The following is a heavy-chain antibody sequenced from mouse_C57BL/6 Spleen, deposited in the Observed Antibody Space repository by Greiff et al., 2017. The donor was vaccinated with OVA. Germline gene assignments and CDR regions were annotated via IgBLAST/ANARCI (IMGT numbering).Heavy chain of an antibody. J-gene: IGHJ2*01. V-gene: IGHV10-1*01. CDR1: GFSFNTYA. Sequence: EVQGVESGGGLVQPKGSLKLSCAASGFSFNTYAMNWVRQAPGKGLEWVARIRSKSNNYATYYADSVKDRFTISRDDSESMLYLQMNNLKTEDTAMYYCVRHGRGENYFDYWGQGTTLTVSS. CDR2: IRSKSNNYAT. D-gene: IGHD3-1*01. CDR3: VRHGRGENYFDY.